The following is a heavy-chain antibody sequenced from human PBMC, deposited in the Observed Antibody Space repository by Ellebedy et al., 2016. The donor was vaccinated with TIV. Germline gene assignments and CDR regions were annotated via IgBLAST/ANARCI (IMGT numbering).Heavy chain of an antibody. V-gene: IGHV3-23*01. CDR2: ISGSGGST. D-gene: IGHD1-26*01. Sequence: GESLKISXAASGFTFSSYAMSWVRQAPGKGLEWVSAISGSGGSTYYADSVKGRFTISRDNSKNTLYLQMNSLRAEDTAVYYCAKDPEVGGGPYFDYWGQGTLVTVSS. J-gene: IGHJ4*02. CDR3: AKDPEVGGGPYFDY. CDR1: GFTFSSYA.